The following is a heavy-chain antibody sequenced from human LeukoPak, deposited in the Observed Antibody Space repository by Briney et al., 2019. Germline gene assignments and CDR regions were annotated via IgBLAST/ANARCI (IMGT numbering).Heavy chain of an antibody. Sequence: ASVKVSCKASGYTFTRYGISWVRQAPGQGLEWMGWISAYNGNTNYAQKLQGRVTMTTDTSTSTAYMELRSLRSDDTAVYYCARDMGYCSSTSCYTFDYWGQGTLVTVSS. CDR1: GYTFTRYG. J-gene: IGHJ4*02. V-gene: IGHV1-18*01. CDR2: ISAYNGNT. CDR3: ARDMGYCSSTSCYTFDY. D-gene: IGHD2-2*02.